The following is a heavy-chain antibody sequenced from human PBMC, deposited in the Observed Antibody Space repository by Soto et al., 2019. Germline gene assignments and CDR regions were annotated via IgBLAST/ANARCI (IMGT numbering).Heavy chain of an antibody. V-gene: IGHV1-46*01. CDR3: ARDRSRYYYDSSGYYLYNWFDP. CDR2: INPSGGST. J-gene: IGHJ5*02. CDR1: GYTFTSYY. Sequence: SVKVSCKASGYTFTSYYMHWVRQAPGQGLEWMGIINPSGGSTSYAQKFQGRVTMTRDTSTSTVYMELSSLRSEDTAVYYCARDRSRYYYDSSGYYLYNWFDPWGQGTLVTVSS. D-gene: IGHD3-22*01.